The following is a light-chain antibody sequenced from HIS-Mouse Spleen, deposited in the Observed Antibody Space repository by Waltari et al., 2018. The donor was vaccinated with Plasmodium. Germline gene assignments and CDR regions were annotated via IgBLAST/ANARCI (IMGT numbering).Light chain of an antibody. CDR3: NSRDSSGNHQV. CDR2: GKN. J-gene: IGLJ3*02. CDR1: SLRSYY. Sequence: SSELTQDPAVSVALGQTVRITCQGDSLRSYYASWYQQKPGQAPVLVIYGKNNRPSGIPDRCSGSSSGNTASLTSTGAQAEDEADYYCNSRDSSGNHQVFGGGTKLTVL. V-gene: IGLV3-19*01.